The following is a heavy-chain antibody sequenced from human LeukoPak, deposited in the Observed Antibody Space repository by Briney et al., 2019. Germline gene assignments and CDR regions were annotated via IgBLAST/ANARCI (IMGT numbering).Heavy chain of an antibody. CDR1: GGSFSGYY. Sequence: SETLSLTFAVYGGSFSGYYWSWIRQPPGKGLEWIGSIYHSGSTYYNPSLKSRVTISVDTSKNQFSLKLSSVTAADTAVYYCASTYYDFWSGYPLTTDYMDVWGKGTTVTVSS. CDR2: IYHSGST. J-gene: IGHJ6*03. V-gene: IGHV4-34*01. CDR3: ASTYYDFWSGYPLTTDYMDV. D-gene: IGHD3-3*01.